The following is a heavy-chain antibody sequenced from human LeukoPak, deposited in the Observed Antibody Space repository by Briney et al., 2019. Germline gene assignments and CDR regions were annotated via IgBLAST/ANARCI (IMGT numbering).Heavy chain of an antibody. V-gene: IGHV1-46*01. J-gene: IGHJ5*02. CDR3: ARDRPPRPDSSSPGNWFDP. D-gene: IGHD6-13*01. CDR1: GYIFTSYF. Sequence: ASVKVSCKASGYIFTSYFLYWVRQAPGQGLEWMGLINPSGGSTRYAQKFQGRVTMTRDTSISTAYMELSRLRSDDTAVYYCARDRPPRPDSSSPGNWFDPWGQGTLVTVSS. CDR2: INPSGGST.